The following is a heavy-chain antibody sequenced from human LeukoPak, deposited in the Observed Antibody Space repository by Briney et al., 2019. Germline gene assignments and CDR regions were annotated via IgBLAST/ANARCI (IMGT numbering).Heavy chain of an antibody. CDR1: GGSISSGGDY. Sequence: SSETLSLTCTVSGGSISSGGDYWSWIRQPPGKGLEWIGYIYHSGSTYYNPSLKSRVTISVDRSKNQFSLKLSSVTAADTVVYYCARDGYSSFDYWGQGTLVTVSS. CDR3: ARDGYSSFDY. J-gene: IGHJ4*02. D-gene: IGHD4-11*01. CDR2: IYHSGST. V-gene: IGHV4-30-2*01.